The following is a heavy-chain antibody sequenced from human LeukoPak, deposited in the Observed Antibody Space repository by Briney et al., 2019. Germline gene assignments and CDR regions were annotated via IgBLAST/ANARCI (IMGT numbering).Heavy chain of an antibody. D-gene: IGHD5-18*01. J-gene: IGHJ6*03. CDR2: INPSGGST. CDR1: GYTFSSYY. CDR3: ARGQKGYKYGYYYYYYMDV. Sequence: GASVKVSCKTSGYTFSSYYIHWVRQAPGQGLEWMGIINPSGGSTNYAQKFQGRVTMTRDMSTSTVYMELSSLRSEDTAVYYCARGQKGYKYGYYYYYYMDVWGKGTTVTVSS. V-gene: IGHV1-46*01.